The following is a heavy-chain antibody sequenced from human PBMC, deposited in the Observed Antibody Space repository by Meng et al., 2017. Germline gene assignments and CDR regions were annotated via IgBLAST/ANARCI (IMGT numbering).Heavy chain of an antibody. V-gene: IGHV4-59*01. CDR3: ARENVGLIRYFDWSREDESTAHYYYGMDV. CDR1: DGSMNSYY. D-gene: IGHD3-9*01. J-gene: IGHJ6*02. Sequence: TLSLTCSVSDGSMNSYYWSWMRQPPGKGLEWIGDIHYSGSTNYNPSLKSRVTISVDTSKNHFSLKLSSVTAADTAIYYCARENVGLIRYFDWSREDESTAHYYYGMDVWGQGTAVTVSS. CDR2: IHYSGST.